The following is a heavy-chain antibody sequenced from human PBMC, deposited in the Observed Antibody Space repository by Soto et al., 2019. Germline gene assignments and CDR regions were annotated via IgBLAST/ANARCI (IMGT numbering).Heavy chain of an antibody. CDR3: ARKRGYGYGPFDY. J-gene: IGHJ4*02. Sequence: GGSLRLSCAASRFTFSSYWMSWVRQAPGKGLEWVANINQDGSETYYVDSLKGRFTISRDKAKNSLYLQMNSLRAEDTAVYYCARKRGYGYGPFDYWGQGTLVTVSS. V-gene: IGHV3-7*05. D-gene: IGHD5-18*01. CDR2: INQDGSET. CDR1: RFTFSSYW.